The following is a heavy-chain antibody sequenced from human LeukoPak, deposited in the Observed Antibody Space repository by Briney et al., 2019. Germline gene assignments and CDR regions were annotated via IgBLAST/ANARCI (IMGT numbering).Heavy chain of an antibody. Sequence: ASVKVSCKASGYTFTGYYMHWVRQAPGQGLEWMGWINPNSGGTNYAQKFQGWVTMTRDTSISTAYMELSRLRSDDTAVYYCARSTLYGDYDYYFDYWGQGTLVTASS. D-gene: IGHD4-17*01. J-gene: IGHJ4*02. CDR3: ARSTLYGDYDYYFDY. CDR2: INPNSGGT. CDR1: GYTFTGYY. V-gene: IGHV1-2*04.